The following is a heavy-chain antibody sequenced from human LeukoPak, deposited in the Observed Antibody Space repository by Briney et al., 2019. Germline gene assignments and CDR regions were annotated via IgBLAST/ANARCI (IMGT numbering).Heavy chain of an antibody. CDR3: AKDQKFEGYCSSGSCYSNP. CDR1: GFTFNNSA. J-gene: IGHJ5*02. D-gene: IGHD2-15*01. Sequence: GRTLRLSCAASGFTFNNSAMSWGRQAPGKGLEWVLAITRSGGSTYYADYVKGQFTISRENSKNTLYLQMNSLRAEDTAVYYCAKDQKFEGYCSSGSCYSNPWGQGTMVIVSS. CDR2: ITRSGGST. V-gene: IGHV3-23*01.